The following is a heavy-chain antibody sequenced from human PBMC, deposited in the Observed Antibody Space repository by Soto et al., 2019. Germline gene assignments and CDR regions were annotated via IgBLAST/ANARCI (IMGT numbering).Heavy chain of an antibody. J-gene: IGHJ1*01. CDR3: ANECSYDSSGYGAESFHL. CDR2: ISGRGSST. V-gene: IGHV3-23*01. Sequence: GGSLRLSCAASGFTFSNYAMGWVRQAPGKGLEWVSAISGRGSSTYYADSVTDRFTISRGISKNTLYLQMNSLISEDTAVYYCANECSYDSSGYGAESFHLWGQGTLVTVSS. CDR1: GFTFSNYA. D-gene: IGHD3-22*01.